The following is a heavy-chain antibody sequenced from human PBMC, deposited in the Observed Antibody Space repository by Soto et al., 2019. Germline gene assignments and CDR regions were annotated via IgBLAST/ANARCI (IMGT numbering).Heavy chain of an antibody. CDR3: ARDLVGAPISYGLDV. CDR1: GGSISSGTYY. Sequence: SETLSLTCTVSGGSISSGTYYWSWIRHHPGKGLEWIGYIYYSGRTYYNPSLKSRVYISIDTSENQLSLELSSVTAADTAVYYCARDLVGAPISYGLDVWGQGTTVTVSS. D-gene: IGHD1-26*01. CDR2: IYYSGRT. J-gene: IGHJ6*02. V-gene: IGHV4-31*03.